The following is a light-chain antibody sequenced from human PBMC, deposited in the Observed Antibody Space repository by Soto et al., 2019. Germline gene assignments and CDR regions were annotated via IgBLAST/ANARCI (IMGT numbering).Light chain of an antibody. CDR3: LQHNSYPWT. V-gene: IGKV1-5*01. Sequence: DIQMTQSPSTLSGSVGDRVTITCRASQTISSWLAWYQQKPGKAPKRLIYAASSLQSGVPSRFSGSGSGTEFTLTISSLQPEDFATYYCLQHNSYPWTFGQGTTVDIK. J-gene: IGKJ1*01. CDR2: AAS. CDR1: QTISSW.